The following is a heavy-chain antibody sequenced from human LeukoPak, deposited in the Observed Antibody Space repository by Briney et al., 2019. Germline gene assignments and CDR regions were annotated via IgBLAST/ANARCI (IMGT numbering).Heavy chain of an antibody. D-gene: IGHD6-13*01. Sequence: GGSLRLSCAASGFSVSDTHMSWVRQAPGKGLEWVSAMYTGGTTYYADSVTGRFTISRDNSKNTLYLQMNSLRAEDTAVYFCAKNSSSWYSGWGQGTLVTVSS. J-gene: IGHJ4*02. CDR2: MYTGGTT. CDR1: GFSVSDTH. V-gene: IGHV3-53*01. CDR3: AKNSSSWYSG.